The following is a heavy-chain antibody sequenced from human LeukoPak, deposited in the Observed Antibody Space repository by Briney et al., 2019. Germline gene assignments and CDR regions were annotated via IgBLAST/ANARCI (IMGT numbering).Heavy chain of an antibody. CDR1: GGSFSGYY. CDR3: ASNVPDTAMVFDY. CDR2: INHSGST. J-gene: IGHJ4*02. D-gene: IGHD5-18*01. V-gene: IGHV4-34*01. Sequence: SETLSLTCAVYGGSFSGYYWSWIRQPPGKGLEWIGEINHSGSTNYNPSLKSRVTISIDTSKNQFSLKLSSVTAADTAVYYCASNVPDTAMVFDYWGQGTLVTVSS.